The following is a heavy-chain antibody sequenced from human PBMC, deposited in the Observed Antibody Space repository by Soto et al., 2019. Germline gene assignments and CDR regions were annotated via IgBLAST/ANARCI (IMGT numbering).Heavy chain of an antibody. V-gene: IGHV3-23*01. CDR1: GFTFSIYA. CDR3: AKIAESVAGTVYGY. J-gene: IGHJ4*02. CDR2: ISGSGGST. Sequence: GGSLRLSCAASGFTFSIYAMGWVRHAPGKGLEWVSGISGSGGSTYYADSVKGRFTISRDNSKNTLFLQMNSLRAEDTAVYYCAKIAESVAGTVYGYWGQGTLVTAPQ. D-gene: IGHD6-19*01.